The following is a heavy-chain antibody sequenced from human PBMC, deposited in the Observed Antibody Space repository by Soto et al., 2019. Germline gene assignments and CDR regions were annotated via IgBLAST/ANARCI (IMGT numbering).Heavy chain of an antibody. CDR3: ARDCCEEPAGKETVSQFDY. J-gene: IGHJ4*02. D-gene: IGHD6-13*01. V-gene: IGHV3-33*01. Sequence: VQLVESGGGVVQPGRSLTLSCAASGFAFGNYGIHWVRQAPGKGLEWVAVIWSDGSSKYYGDSVKGRFTISRDNSKNTVYLQMNSLRAEDTADYYCARDCCEEPAGKETVSQFDYWGQGTLVTVSS. CDR2: IWSDGSSK. CDR1: GFAFGNYG.